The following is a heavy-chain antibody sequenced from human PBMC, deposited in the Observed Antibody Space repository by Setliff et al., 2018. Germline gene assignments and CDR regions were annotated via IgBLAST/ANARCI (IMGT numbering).Heavy chain of an antibody. Sequence: GGSLRLSCAASGFTFTSYDIHWVRQAPGKGLEWVAVISYDEIHRYFADSVKGRFTISRDASKNTLYLQMDSLRTEDTAVYYCAKSSVASTFYYFYYMDVWGKGTTVTVSS. CDR1: GFTFTSYD. V-gene: IGHV3-30*18. CDR3: AKSSVASTFYYFYYMDV. J-gene: IGHJ6*03. D-gene: IGHD6-19*01. CDR2: ISYDEIHR.